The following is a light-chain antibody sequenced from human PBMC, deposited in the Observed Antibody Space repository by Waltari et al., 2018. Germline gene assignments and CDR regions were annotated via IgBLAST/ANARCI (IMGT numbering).Light chain of an antibody. CDR2: KDS. J-gene: IGLJ2*01. CDR1: ALPKQH. V-gene: IGLV3-25*03. Sequence: SYELTQPPSVSVSPGQTARITCSGDALPKQHAYWYQQKPGQAPVLVIYKDSERPSGTPERFSGSSSGTIVTLTISGVLAEDEADYYCQSADSSGINVVFCGGTKLTVL. CDR3: QSADSSGINVV.